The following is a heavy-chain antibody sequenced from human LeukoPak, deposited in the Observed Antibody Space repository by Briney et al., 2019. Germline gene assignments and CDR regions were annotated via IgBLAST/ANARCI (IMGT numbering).Heavy chain of an antibody. CDR1: GFTFSSYA. CDR3: AKDMGIRSHDAFDT. J-gene: IGHJ3*02. V-gene: IGHV3-23*01. CDR2: ISGSGGST. D-gene: IGHD7-27*01. Sequence: GGSLRLSCAASGFTFSSYAMSWVRQAPGKGLEGVSDISGSGGSTYYADSVKGRFTISRDNSTNTLYLQMNSLRAEDTAVYYCAKDMGIRSHDAFDTWGQGTMVTVSS.